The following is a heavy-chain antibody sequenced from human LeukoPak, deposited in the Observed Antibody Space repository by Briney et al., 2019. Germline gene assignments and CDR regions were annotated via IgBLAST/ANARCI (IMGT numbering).Heavy chain of an antibody. CDR2: ISSSSSYI. D-gene: IGHD4-17*01. V-gene: IGHV3-21*01. J-gene: IGHJ5*02. CDR1: GFTFSSYA. CDR3: ASIGDYAARRLNWFDP. Sequence: PGGSLRLSCAASGFTFSSYAMSWVRQAPGKGLEWVSSISSSSSYIYYADSVKGRFTISRDNAKNSLYLQMNSLRAEDTAVYYCASIGDYAARRLNWFDPWGQGTLVTVSS.